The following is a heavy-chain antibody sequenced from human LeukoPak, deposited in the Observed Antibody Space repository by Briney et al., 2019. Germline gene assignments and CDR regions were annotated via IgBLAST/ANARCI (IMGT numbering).Heavy chain of an antibody. CDR3: AGAIPRIVLTDAIDI. V-gene: IGHV3-21*01. J-gene: IGHJ3*02. Sequence: KPGGSLRLSCAASGFTFSSYSMNWVRQAPGKGLEWVSSISSSSSYIYYADSVKGRFTISRDNAKNSLYLQVNSLRVEDTAVYYCAGAIPRIVLTDAIDIWGQGTLVTVSS. CDR1: GFTFSSYS. D-gene: IGHD1-26*01. CDR2: ISSSSSYI.